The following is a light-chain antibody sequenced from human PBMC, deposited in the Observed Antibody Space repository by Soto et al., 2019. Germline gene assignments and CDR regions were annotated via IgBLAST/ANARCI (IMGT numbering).Light chain of an antibody. CDR3: CSYAGSYSYV. CDR1: SCDVGGYNY. V-gene: IGLV2-11*01. J-gene: IGLJ1*01. CDR2: DVS. Sequence: QSALTQPRSVSGSLGHSVTISCTGTSCDVGGYNYVSWYQQHPGKAPKLMIYDVSKRPSGVPDRFSGSKSGNTASLTISGLQAEDEADYYCCSYAGSYSYVFGAGTKVTVL.